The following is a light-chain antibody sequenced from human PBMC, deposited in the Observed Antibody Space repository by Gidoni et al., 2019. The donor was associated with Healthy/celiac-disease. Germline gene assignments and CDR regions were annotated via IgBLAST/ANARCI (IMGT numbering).Light chain of an antibody. CDR2: KAA. J-gene: IGKJ1*01. CDR1: QSISSW. Sequence: DIQMTQSPSTLSASVGDRVTINCRASQSISSWLAWYQQKPGKAPKLLIYKAASLESGVPSRFSGSGSGTEFTLTISSLQPDDFATYYCQQYNSYSRTCGQGTKVEIK. V-gene: IGKV1-5*03. CDR3: QQYNSYSRT.